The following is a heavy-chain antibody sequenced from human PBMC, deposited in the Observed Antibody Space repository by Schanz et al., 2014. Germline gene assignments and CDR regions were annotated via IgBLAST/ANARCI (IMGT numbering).Heavy chain of an antibody. CDR2: IKLDGSER. CDR1: GFTFSGYW. V-gene: IGHV3-7*01. D-gene: IGHD3-3*01. Sequence: EVQLVESGGGLVQPGGSLRLSCAASGFTFSGYWMSWVRQAPGEGLVWVANIKLDGSERSYVDSVKGRFTISRDNAKNSLYLQMNSLRAEDTAVYYCARDKGGYYPFDYWGQGTLVTVSS. J-gene: IGHJ4*02. CDR3: ARDKGGYYPFDY.